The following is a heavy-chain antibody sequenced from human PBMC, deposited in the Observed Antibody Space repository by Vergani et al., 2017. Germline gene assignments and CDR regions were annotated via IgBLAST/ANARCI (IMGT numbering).Heavy chain of an antibody. V-gene: IGHV1-8*03. CDR3: ARAPDRVEETEAYGFEF. CDR2: INPNSGNT. D-gene: IGHD4-17*01. J-gene: IGHJ4*02. Sequence: QVPLVQSGAEVKKPGASVKVSCEASGYTFITYDINWVRQATGQGLEWMGWINPNSGNTGYAQKFQGRVSITRDTTIGTAYMELSGLTSEDTALYYCARAPDRVEETEAYGFEFWGQGTLVTVSS. CDR1: GYTFITYD.